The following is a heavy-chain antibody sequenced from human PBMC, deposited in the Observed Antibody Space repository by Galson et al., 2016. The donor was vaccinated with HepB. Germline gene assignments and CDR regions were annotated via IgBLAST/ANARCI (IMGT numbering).Heavy chain of an antibody. Sequence: SETLSLTCAVYGGSSSGYYWSWIRQPPGKGLEWIGEINHSGSTRYNPSLKSRVTMSVDTSKNQFSLKLSSVSAADTAVYFCATLSRPTAGYDFWGEAGIDVWGQGTTVTVSS. CDR3: ATLSRPTAGYDFWGEAGIDV. J-gene: IGHJ6*02. CDR2: INHSGST. CDR1: GGSSSGYY. V-gene: IGHV4-34*01. D-gene: IGHD3-3*01.